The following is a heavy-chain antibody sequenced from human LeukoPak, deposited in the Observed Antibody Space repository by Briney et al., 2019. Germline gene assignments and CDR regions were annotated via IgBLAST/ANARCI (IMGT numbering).Heavy chain of an antibody. V-gene: IGHV3-23*01. D-gene: IGHD1-26*01. CDR2: ISGSGGST. CDR3: AKGTVGATNVGDYFDY. J-gene: IGHJ4*02. Sequence: PGGSLRLSCAASGFIFSSYAMSWVRQAPGKGLEWVSGISGSGGSTYYADSVKGRFTISRDNSKNTLYLQMNSLRAEDTAVYYCAKGTVGATNVGDYFDYWGQGTLVTVSS. CDR1: GFIFSSYA.